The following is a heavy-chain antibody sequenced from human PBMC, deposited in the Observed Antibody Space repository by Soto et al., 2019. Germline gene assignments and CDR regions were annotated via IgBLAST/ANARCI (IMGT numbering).Heavy chain of an antibody. V-gene: IGHV4-61*01. CDR2: IYYSGST. J-gene: IGHJ4*02. D-gene: IGHD4-17*01. CDR3: ARRRPDYAVDY. Sequence: QVQLQESGPGLVKPSETLSLTCTVSGGSVSSGSYYWSWIRQPPGKGLEWTGYIYYSGSTNYYPSLKSRVTISVDTSKNQFSLKLSSVTAADTAVYYCARRRPDYAVDYWGQGTLVTVSS. CDR1: GGSVSSGSYY.